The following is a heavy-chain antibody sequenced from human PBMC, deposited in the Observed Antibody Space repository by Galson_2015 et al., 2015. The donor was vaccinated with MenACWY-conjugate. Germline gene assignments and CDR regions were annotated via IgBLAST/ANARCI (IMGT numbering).Heavy chain of an antibody. CDR3: VREYRGGSFDY. D-gene: IGHD1-26*01. CDR2: IRPSGDDGT. Sequence: QSGAEVKMPGPSVQVSCKASGYTFTTYYMHWVRQAPGQGLEWMGIIRPSGDDGTTYAQKFQGRVTMTRDTSTSTVYMDLSSLRSEDTAVYYCVREYRGGSFDYWGQGTLVTVSS. J-gene: IGHJ4*02. CDR1: GYTFTTYY. V-gene: IGHV1-46*01.